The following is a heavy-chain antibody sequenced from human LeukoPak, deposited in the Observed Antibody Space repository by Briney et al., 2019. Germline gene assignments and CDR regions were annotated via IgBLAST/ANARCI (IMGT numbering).Heavy chain of an antibody. D-gene: IGHD3-9*01. CDR2: IRYDGSNK. Sequence: GGPLRLSCAASGFTFSSYGTHWVRQAPGKGLEWVAFIRYDGSNKYYADSVKGRFTISRDNSKNTLYLQMNSLRAEDTAVYYCAKDLTFVPTNWFDPWGQGTLVTVSS. CDR1: GFTFSSYG. J-gene: IGHJ5*02. CDR3: AKDLTFVPTNWFDP. V-gene: IGHV3-30*02.